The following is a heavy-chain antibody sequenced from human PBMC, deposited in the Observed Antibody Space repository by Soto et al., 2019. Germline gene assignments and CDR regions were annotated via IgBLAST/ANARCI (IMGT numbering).Heavy chain of an antibody. V-gene: IGHV2-5*02. J-gene: IGHJ4*02. CDR1: GFSLSTGGVG. D-gene: IGHD3-10*01. Sequence: QITLKESGPTLVKPTQTLTLTCTFSGFSLSTGGVGVGWIRQPPGKALEWLALIYWDDDKRYSPSLKSRLTITKDTPKNPVVLIMTNLDPADTATYYCAPKEVVRGVIMTFDYWGQGTLVTVSS. CDR2: IYWDDDK. CDR3: APKEVVRGVIMTFDY.